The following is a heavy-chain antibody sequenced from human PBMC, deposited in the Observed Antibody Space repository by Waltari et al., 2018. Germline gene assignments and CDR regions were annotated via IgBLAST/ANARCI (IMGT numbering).Heavy chain of an antibody. CDR3: ARDWDSPSCSGGSCYPPTPLHPHLDY. Sequence: QVQLVQSGAEVKKPGASVKVSCKASGYTFTSYYMHWVRQAPGQGLEWMGIINPSGGSTSYAQKCQGRVTMTRDTATSTVYMELGSLRSEDTAVYYCARDWDSPSCSGGSCYPPTPLHPHLDYWGQGTLVTVSS. CDR2: INPSGGST. J-gene: IGHJ4*02. CDR1: GYTFTSYY. V-gene: IGHV1-46*01. D-gene: IGHD2-15*01.